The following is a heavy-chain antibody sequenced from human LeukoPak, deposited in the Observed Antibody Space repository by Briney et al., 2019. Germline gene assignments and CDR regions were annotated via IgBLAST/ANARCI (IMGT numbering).Heavy chain of an antibody. Sequence: ASVNVSCKASGGTFSSYAISWVRQAPGQGLEWMGGIIPIFGTANYAQKFQGRVTITADESTSTAYMELSSLRSEDTAVYYCAIHYYDSSQFGYWGQGTLVTVSS. J-gene: IGHJ4*02. D-gene: IGHD3-22*01. CDR3: AIHYYDSSQFGY. V-gene: IGHV1-69*13. CDR1: GGTFSSYA. CDR2: IIPIFGTA.